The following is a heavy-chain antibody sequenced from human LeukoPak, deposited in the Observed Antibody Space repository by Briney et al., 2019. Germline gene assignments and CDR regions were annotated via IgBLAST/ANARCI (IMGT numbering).Heavy chain of an antibody. J-gene: IGHJ4*02. D-gene: IGHD5-18*01. CDR1: GGSFSGYY. V-gene: IGHV4-34*01. Sequence: SETLSLTCAVYGGSFSGYYWSWIRQPPGKGLEWIGEINHSGSTNYNPSLKSRVTISVDTSKNQSSLKLSSVTAADTAVYYCARRLKTYSYGYLDYWGQGTLVTVSS. CDR3: ARRLKTYSYGYLDY. CDR2: INHSGST.